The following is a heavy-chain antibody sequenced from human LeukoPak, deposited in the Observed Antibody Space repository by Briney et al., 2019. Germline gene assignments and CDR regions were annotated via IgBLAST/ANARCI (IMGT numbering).Heavy chain of an antibody. CDR1: GGTFSSYA. CDR3: ARGDDLDY. J-gene: IGHJ4*02. V-gene: IGHV1-69*05. CDR2: IIPIFGTA. D-gene: IGHD3-3*01. Sequence: SVKVSCKASGGTFSSYAISWVRQAPGQGLEWMGGIIPIFGTANYAQKLQGRVTMTTDTSTSTAYMELRSLRSDDTAVYYCARGDDLDYWGQGTLVTVSS.